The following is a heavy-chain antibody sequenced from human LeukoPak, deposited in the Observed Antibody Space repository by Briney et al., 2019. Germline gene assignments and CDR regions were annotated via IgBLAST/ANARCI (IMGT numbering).Heavy chain of an antibody. Sequence: GGSLRLSCAASGFSFSDYYMSWIRQAPGKGLEWVAYISNSGSSIYYADSVKGRFTISRDNSKNTLYLQMNSLRAEDTAVYYCAKDPRAAAGTGYWGQGTLVTVSS. CDR1: GFSFSDYY. J-gene: IGHJ4*02. V-gene: IGHV3-11*01. CDR3: AKDPRAAAGTGY. CDR2: ISNSGSSI. D-gene: IGHD6-13*01.